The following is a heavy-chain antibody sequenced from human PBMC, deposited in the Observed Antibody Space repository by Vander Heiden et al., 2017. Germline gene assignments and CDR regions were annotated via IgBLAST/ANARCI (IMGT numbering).Heavy chain of an antibody. CDR1: GFTVTNHW. CDR3: SRGIVVATAIPGY. CDR2: ISSDGSST. V-gene: IGHV3-74*01. Sequence: EVKLVESGGGLVQPGGSLRLSCVASGFTVTNHWMHWVRQAPGKGLVWVSRISSDGSSTTYADSVKGRFTISRDNAKNTLYLQMNSLRAEDAALYYCSRGIVVATAIPGYWGQGTLVTVSS. J-gene: IGHJ4*02. D-gene: IGHD2-21*02.